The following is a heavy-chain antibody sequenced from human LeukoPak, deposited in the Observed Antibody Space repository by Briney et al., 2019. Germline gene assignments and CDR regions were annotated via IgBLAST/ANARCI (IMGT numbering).Heavy chain of an antibody. D-gene: IGHD3-22*01. CDR3: ARSSGYLPFDY. J-gene: IGHJ4*02. Sequence: PSETLSLTCTVSGGSITSGGYYWTWIRQHPGKGLEWIAYIYSSGSTYYNPSLKSRLTISIDTSTNQFSLKLSSVTAADTAVYYCARSSGYLPFDYWGQGTLVTVSS. V-gene: IGHV4-31*03. CDR2: IYSSGST. CDR1: GGSITSGGYY.